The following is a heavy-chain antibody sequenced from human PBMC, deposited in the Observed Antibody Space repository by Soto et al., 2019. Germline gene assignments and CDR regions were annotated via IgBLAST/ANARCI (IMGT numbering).Heavy chain of an antibody. CDR2: IYYSGST. V-gene: IGHV4-59*01. J-gene: IGHJ4*02. CDR3: ARVETGYYDSSGNFDY. D-gene: IGHD3-22*01. Sequence: PSETLSLTCTVSGGSISSYYWSWIRQPPGKGLEWIGYIYYSGSTNYNPSLKSRVTISVDTPKNQFSLKLSSVTAADTAVYYCARVETGYYDSSGNFDYWGQGTLVTVSS. CDR1: GGSISSYY.